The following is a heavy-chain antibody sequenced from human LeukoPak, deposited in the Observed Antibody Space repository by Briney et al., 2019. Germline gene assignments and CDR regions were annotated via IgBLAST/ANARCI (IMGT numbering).Heavy chain of an antibody. J-gene: IGHJ5*02. CDR3: ATILGVYCSGGSCHSYSPFDP. Sequence: SSETLSLTCTVSGGSVSNYYWGWIRQPPGKGLQWIGSIYYSGITYYNPSLKSRLTISVDTSKNQFSLKLSSVTAADTAVYYCATILGVYCSGGSCHSYSPFDPWGQGTLVTVSS. CDR2: IYYSGIT. CDR1: GGSVSNYY. D-gene: IGHD2-15*01. V-gene: IGHV4-39*07.